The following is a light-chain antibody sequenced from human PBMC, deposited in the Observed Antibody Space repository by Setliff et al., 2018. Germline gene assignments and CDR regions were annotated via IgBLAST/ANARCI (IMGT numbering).Light chain of an antibody. V-gene: IGLV2-8*01. CDR2: EVT. J-gene: IGLJ1*01. Sequence: QSALTQPPSASGSPGQSVTISCTGTSGLVGGYNYVSWYQQHPGKAPRLIIYEVTKRPSGVPDRFTGSNSGNTASLTVSGLQAEDEADYYCTFYSGSNNFFFGSGTKVTVL. CDR3: TFYSGSNNFF. CDR1: SGLVGGYNY.